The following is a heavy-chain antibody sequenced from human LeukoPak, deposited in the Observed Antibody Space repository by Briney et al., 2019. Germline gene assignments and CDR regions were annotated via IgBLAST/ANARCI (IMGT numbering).Heavy chain of an antibody. J-gene: IGHJ4*02. CDR3: ARSYEWFGELFGY. Sequence: GGSLRLSCAASGFTSSSYWMSWVRQAPGKGLEWVANIKQDGSEKYYVDSVKGRFTISRDNAKNSLYLQMNSLRAEDTAVYYCARSYEWFGELFGYWGQGTLVTVSS. D-gene: IGHD3-10*01. CDR2: IKQDGSEK. V-gene: IGHV3-7*01. CDR1: GFTSSSYW.